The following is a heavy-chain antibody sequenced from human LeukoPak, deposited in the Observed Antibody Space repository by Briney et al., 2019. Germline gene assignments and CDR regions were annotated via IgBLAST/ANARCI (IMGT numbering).Heavy chain of an antibody. Sequence: GGSLRLSCAASGFTFDDYAMSWVRQAPGKGLEWVSGINWNGGNTGYADSVKGRFTISRDNAKASLYLEMNGLRAEDTALYHCARAGFCSSTFCPWNPFDWGQGTLVTVSS. V-gene: IGHV3-20*01. J-gene: IGHJ4*02. CDR1: GFTFDDYA. CDR2: INWNGGNT. D-gene: IGHD2-2*01. CDR3: ARAGFCSSTFCPWNPFD.